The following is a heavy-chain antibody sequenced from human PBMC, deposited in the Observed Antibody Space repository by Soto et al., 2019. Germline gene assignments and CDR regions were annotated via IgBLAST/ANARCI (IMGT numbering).Heavy chain of an antibody. V-gene: IGHV3-30*18. CDR3: AKVEERWDMTLHYDS. J-gene: IGHJ4*02. CDR1: GFTFSSYA. CDR2: ISYDGPNQ. D-gene: IGHD1-26*01. Sequence: QVQLVESGGGVVQPGRSLRLSCAASGFTFSSYAMHWVRQAPGKGLEWVAAISYDGPNQYYGDSVKGRFTISRDNSRNMLYLQMDSLRDEDTDLYYCAKVEERWDMTLHYDSWGQGTLVTVSS.